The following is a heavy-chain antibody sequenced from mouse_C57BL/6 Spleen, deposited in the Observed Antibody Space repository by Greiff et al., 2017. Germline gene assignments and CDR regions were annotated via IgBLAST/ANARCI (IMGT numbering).Heavy chain of an antibody. CDR2: IDPSDSET. V-gene: IGHV1-52*01. CDR1: GYTFTSYW. Sequence: QVQLQQPGAELVRPGSSVKLSCKASGYTFTSYWMHWVKQRPIQGLEWIGNIDPSDSETHYNQKFKDKATLTVDKSSSTAYMQLSSLTSEDSAVYYCARVGARGGFFDYWGQGTTLTVSS. D-gene: IGHD3-3*01. J-gene: IGHJ2*01. CDR3: ARVGARGGFFDY.